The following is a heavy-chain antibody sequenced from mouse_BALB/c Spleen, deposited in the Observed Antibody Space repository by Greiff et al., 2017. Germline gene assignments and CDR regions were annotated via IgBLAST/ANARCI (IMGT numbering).Heavy chain of an antibody. Sequence: VKLVESGPGLVAPSQSLSITCTVSGFSLTGYGVNWVRQPPGKGLEWLGMIWGDGSTDYNSALKSRLSISKDNSKSQVFLKMNSLQTDDTARYYCAREGDYDRAVYAMDYWGQGTSVTVSS. CDR2: IWGDGST. V-gene: IGHV2-6-7*01. J-gene: IGHJ4*01. D-gene: IGHD2-4*01. CDR1: GFSLTGYG. CDR3: AREGDYDRAVYAMDY.